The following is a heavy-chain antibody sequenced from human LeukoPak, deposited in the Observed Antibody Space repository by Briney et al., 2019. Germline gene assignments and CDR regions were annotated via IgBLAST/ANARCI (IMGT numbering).Heavy chain of an antibody. CDR2: ISAYNGNT. J-gene: IGHJ4*02. Sequence: ASVKVSCKASGHTFTSYGISWVRQAPGQGLEWMGWISAYNGNTNYAQKLQGRVTMTTDTSTSTAYMELRSLRSDDTAVYYCARDLAFPYDSSGYYYDYWGQGTLVTVSS. CDR1: GHTFTSYG. V-gene: IGHV1-18*01. D-gene: IGHD3-22*01. CDR3: ARDLAFPYDSSGYYYDY.